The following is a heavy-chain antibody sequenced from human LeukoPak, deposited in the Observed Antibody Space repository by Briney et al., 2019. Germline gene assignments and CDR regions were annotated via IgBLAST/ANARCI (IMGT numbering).Heavy chain of an antibody. D-gene: IGHD6-13*01. CDR2: IRSKANSYAT. V-gene: IGHV3-73*01. Sequence: ASVKVSCKVSGYTLTELSMHWVRQASGKGLEWVGRIRSKANSYATAYAASVKGRFTISRDDSKNTAYLQMNSLKTEDTAVYYCTRFNSSWQSWGQGTLVTVSS. CDR3: TRFNSSWQS. J-gene: IGHJ4*02. CDR1: GYTLTELS.